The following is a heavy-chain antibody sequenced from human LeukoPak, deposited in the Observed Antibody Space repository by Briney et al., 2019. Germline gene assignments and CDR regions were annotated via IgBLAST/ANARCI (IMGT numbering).Heavy chain of an antibody. CDR1: GFTFSDYY. Sequence: GGSLRLSCAASGFTFSDYYMSWIRQAPGKGLEGVSYISSSSSYTNYADSVKGRFTISRDNAKNSLYLQMNSLRAEDTAVYYCARVGGTGDGVYWGQGTLVTVSS. CDR2: ISSSSSYT. V-gene: IGHV3-11*05. J-gene: IGHJ4*02. CDR3: ARVGGTGDGVY. D-gene: IGHD7-27*01.